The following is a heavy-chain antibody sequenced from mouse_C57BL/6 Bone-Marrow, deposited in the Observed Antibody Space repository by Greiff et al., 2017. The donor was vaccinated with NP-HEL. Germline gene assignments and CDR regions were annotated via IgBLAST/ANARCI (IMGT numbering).Heavy chain of an antibody. J-gene: IGHJ2*01. CDR3: ARRRQLTVYFDD. Sequence: QVQLQQPGAELVRPGSSVKLSCKASGYTFTSYWMDWVKQRPGQGLEWIGNIYPSDSETHYNQKFKDKARLTVDKSSSTAYMQLSSLTSEDSAVYYCARRRQLTVYFDDWGQGTTLTVSS. CDR2: IYPSDSET. V-gene: IGHV1-61*01. CDR1: GYTFTSYW. D-gene: IGHD6-1*01.